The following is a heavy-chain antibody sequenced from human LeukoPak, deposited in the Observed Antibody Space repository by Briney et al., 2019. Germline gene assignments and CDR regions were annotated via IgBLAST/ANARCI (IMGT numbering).Heavy chain of an antibody. CDR2: LNTKSGRT. Sequence: ASVRVSYKSSGYRFTDCYIHWVRQAPGPGLELMAWLNTKSGRTSSARKFQGRVTMTRDLSITTVYMDMAWLTSDDTAIYFCARADFIDAGPYLIGPWGQGTLVTVSS. CDR1: GYRFTDCY. V-gene: IGHV1-2*02. D-gene: IGHD3-3*01. J-gene: IGHJ5*02. CDR3: ARADFIDAGPYLIGP.